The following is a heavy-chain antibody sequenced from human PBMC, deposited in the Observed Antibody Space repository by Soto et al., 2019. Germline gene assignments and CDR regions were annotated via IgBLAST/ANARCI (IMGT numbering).Heavy chain of an antibody. CDR3: AREGGGYDY. Sequence: QVQLVESGGGVVQPGRSLRLSCAASGFTFSSYGMHWVRQAPGKGLEWVAVIWYDGSNKYYADSVKGRFTISRDNSKNTLYMQMNSLRAEDTAVYYCAREGGGYDYWGQGTLVTVSS. CDR1: GFTFSSYG. D-gene: IGHD5-12*01. CDR2: IWYDGSNK. V-gene: IGHV3-33*01. J-gene: IGHJ4*02.